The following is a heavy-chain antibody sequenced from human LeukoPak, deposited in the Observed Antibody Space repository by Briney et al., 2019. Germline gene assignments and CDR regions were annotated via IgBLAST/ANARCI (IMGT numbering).Heavy chain of an antibody. D-gene: IGHD2-2*01. J-gene: IGHJ5*02. V-gene: IGHV1-8*01. CDR3: ARGPGGRRYCSSTSCYRHWFDP. CDR2: MNPNSGNT. CDR1: GYTFTGYD. Sequence: ASVKVSCKASGYTFTGYDINWVRQATGQGLEWMGWMNPNSGNTGYAQKFQGRVTMTRNTSISTAYMELSSLRSEDTAVYYCARGPGGRRYCSSTSCYRHWFDPWGQGTLVTVSS.